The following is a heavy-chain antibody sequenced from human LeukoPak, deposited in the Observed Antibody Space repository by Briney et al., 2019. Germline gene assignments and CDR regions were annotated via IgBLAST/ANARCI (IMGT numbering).Heavy chain of an antibody. CDR1: GYTFTGYY. CDR3: ARGNLHYYDSSGYWS. D-gene: IGHD3-22*01. Sequence: ASVKVSCKGSGYTFTGYYMHWVRQAPGQGLEWMGWINPNSGGTNYAQKFQGRVTMTRDTSISTAYMELSRLGSDDTAVYYCARGNLHYYDSSGYWSWGQGTPVTVSS. CDR2: INPNSGGT. J-gene: IGHJ5*02. V-gene: IGHV1-2*02.